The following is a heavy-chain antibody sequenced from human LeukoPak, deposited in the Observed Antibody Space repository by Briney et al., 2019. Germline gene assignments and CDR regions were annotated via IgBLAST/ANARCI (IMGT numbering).Heavy chain of an antibody. CDR1: GGSISSYY. V-gene: IGHV4-59*12. J-gene: IGHJ4*02. D-gene: IGHD3-16*01. CDR2: IYYSGST. Sequence: SETLSLTCTVSGGSISSYYWSWIRQPPGKGLEWIGYIYYSGSTNYNPPLKSRVTISVDTSKNQFSLKLSSVTAADTAVYYCARGGSRLGPFDYWGQGTLVTVSS. CDR3: ARGGSRLGPFDY.